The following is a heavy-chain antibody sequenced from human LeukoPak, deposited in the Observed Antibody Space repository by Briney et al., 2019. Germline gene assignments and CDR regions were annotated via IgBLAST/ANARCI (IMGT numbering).Heavy chain of an antibody. Sequence: GASVNVSCKASGGTFSSYAISWVRQAAGQGLEWMGGIIPIFGTANYAQKFQGRVTSTADESTSTAYMELSSLRSEDTAVYYCAREPYYDILTGYYFLDYWGQGTLVTVSS. D-gene: IGHD3-9*01. V-gene: IGHV1-69*13. CDR3: AREPYYDILTGYYFLDY. J-gene: IGHJ4*02. CDR1: GGTFSSYA. CDR2: IIPIFGTA.